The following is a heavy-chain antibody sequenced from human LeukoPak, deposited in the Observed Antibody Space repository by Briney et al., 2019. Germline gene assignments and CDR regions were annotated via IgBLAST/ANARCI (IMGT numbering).Heavy chain of an antibody. D-gene: IGHD6-6*01. CDR1: GFTFSSYA. Sequence: GGSLRLSCAASGFTFSSYAMNWVRQAPGKGLEWVSTMSGDATSTYYADSVKGRFTISRDNAKNSLYLQMNSLRAEDTAVYYCARGPYSSSYYFDYWGQGTLVTVSS. CDR2: MSGDATST. CDR3: ARGPYSSSYYFDY. J-gene: IGHJ4*02. V-gene: IGHV3-23*01.